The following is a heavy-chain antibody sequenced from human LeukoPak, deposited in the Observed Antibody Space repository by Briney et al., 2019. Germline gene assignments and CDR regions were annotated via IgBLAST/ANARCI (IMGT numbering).Heavy chain of an antibody. J-gene: IGHJ4*02. CDR2: ISISGGVT. Sequence: GGSLRLSCAASGFTFSNYGMSWVRQAPGKGLEWVSGISISGGVTSYVDSVKGRFPISRDNSKNTLYLQMNSLRAEDTGVYYCAKSGYSDGSGYYAAYYFDYWGQGTLLTVSS. V-gene: IGHV3-23*01. D-gene: IGHD3-22*01. CDR3: AKSGYSDGSGYYAAYYFDY. CDR1: GFTFSNYG.